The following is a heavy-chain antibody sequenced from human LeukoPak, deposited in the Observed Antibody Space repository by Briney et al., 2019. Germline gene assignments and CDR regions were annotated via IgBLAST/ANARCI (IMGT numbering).Heavy chain of an antibody. Sequence: PSETLSLTCTVSGGSISRRAYFWVWLRQPPGKGLEWFVCVYYTGSTYYHPSLKSPFSISVQTSKNKFTLKLTSVTADDTAAYYGARHGFFGPTAGTWGGGEDYWGQGTLVTVSS. D-gene: IGHD6-13*01. CDR3: ARHGFFGPTAGTWGGGEDY. CDR1: GGSISRRAYF. V-gene: IGHV4-39*01. J-gene: IGHJ4*02. CDR2: VYYTGST.